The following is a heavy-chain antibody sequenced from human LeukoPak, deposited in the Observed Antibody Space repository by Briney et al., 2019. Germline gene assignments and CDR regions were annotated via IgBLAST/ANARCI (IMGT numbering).Heavy chain of an antibody. CDR1: GFTFSDYY. D-gene: IGHD2-21*02. CDR2: ISSSSSYT. Sequence: KTGGSLRLSCAASGFTFSDYYMSWIRQAPGKGLEWVSYISSSSSYTNYADSVKGRFTISRDNAKNSLYLQMNSLRAEDTAVYYCARPVVVTANDAFDIWGQGTMVTVSP. CDR3: ARPVVVTANDAFDI. J-gene: IGHJ3*02. V-gene: IGHV3-11*06.